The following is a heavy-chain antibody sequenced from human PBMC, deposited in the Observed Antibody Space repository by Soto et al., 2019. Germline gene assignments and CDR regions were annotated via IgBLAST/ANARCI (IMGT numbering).Heavy chain of an antibody. V-gene: IGHV4-59*01. CDR2: IYSSGST. CDR1: GGSISNYY. D-gene: IGHD5-18*01. CDR3: ARDHPHSYGVYYFDY. J-gene: IGHJ4*02. Sequence: PSETLSLTCTVSGGSISNYYWNRIRQSPGKGLEWIGYIYSSGSTHYNPSLRNRVTISIDTSKNQVSLNVNSVTAADTAVYYCARDHPHSYGVYYFDYWGQGTPVTVSS.